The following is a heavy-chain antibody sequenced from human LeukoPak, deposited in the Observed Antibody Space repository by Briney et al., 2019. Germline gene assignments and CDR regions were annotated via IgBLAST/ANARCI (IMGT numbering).Heavy chain of an antibody. D-gene: IGHD2-2*01. J-gene: IGHJ4*02. CDR2: IYHSGST. V-gene: IGHV4-38-2*02. CDR1: GYSIGSGYY. CDR3: ARLPAATYFDY. Sequence: KPSETLSLTCTVSGYSIGSGYYWGWIRQPPGKGLEWIGSIYHSGSTYYNPSLKSPVTISVDTTKNQFSLKLSSVTAADTAVYYCARLPAATYFDYWGQGTLVTVSS.